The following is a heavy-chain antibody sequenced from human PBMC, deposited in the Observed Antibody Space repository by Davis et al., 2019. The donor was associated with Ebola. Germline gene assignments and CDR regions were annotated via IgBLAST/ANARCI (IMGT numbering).Heavy chain of an antibody. V-gene: IGHV3-30*03. CDR3: ARVRDFWSGYYTDYYYGMDV. D-gene: IGHD3-3*01. J-gene: IGHJ6*02. CDR1: GFTFSSYA. Sequence: GESLKISCAASGFTFSSYAMSWVRQAPGKGLEWVAVISYDGSNKYYADSVKGRFTISRDNSKNTLYLQMNSLRAEDTAVYYCARVRDFWSGYYTDYYYGMDVWGQGTTVTVSS. CDR2: ISYDGSNK.